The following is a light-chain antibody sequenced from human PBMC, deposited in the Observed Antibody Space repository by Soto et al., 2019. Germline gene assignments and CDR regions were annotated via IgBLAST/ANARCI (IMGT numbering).Light chain of an antibody. CDR2: EVS. V-gene: IGLV2-23*02. CDR3: CSYAGSSTWV. J-gene: IGLJ3*02. CDR1: STDVGSYNL. Sequence: QSVLTQPASVSGSPGQSITISCTGTSTDVGSYNLFSWYQQQPGKAHKLMIYEVSKRPSGVSNRFSGSKSGNTASLTIAGLQAEDEAYYYCCSYAGSSTWVFGGGTKVTVL.